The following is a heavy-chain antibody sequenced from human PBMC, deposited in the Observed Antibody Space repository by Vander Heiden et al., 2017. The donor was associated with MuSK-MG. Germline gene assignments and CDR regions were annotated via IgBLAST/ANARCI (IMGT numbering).Heavy chain of an antibody. D-gene: IGHD1-26*01. CDR1: GFGFPFTVYG. V-gene: IGHV3-48*01. J-gene: IGHJ3*02. Sequence: EDQLVEAGGGLVQPGGSLRLSCTASGFGFPFTVYGMAWVRQTPGQGLEWLSYISGSGSTIHSADSVRGRFTISRDNGKNSLFLHMNSLRAGDTAVDYCVRDLWSFEGCDIWAQGAMGTVSS. CDR2: ISGSGSTI. CDR3: VRDLWSFEGCDI.